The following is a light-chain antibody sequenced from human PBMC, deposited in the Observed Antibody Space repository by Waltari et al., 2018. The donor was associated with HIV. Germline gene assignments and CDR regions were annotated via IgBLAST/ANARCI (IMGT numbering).Light chain of an antibody. Sequence: QSALTQPRSVSGSPGQSVTISCTGTSDDVDAYNYVSWYQKYSGKAPTLLMYDVSKRPAGVPDRFSGSKSGNTASLTVSGLQAEDEADYYCCSYAGSYTWVFGGGTKVNVL. CDR1: SDDVDAYNY. V-gene: IGLV2-11*01. CDR3: CSYAGSYTWV. CDR2: DVS. J-gene: IGLJ3*02.